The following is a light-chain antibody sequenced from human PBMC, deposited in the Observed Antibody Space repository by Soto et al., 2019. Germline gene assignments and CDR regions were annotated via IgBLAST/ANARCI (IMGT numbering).Light chain of an antibody. CDR3: SSYTTSSTRV. CDR1: SSDVGGYNY. J-gene: IGLJ1*01. V-gene: IGLV2-14*01. CDR2: DVS. Sequence: QSALTQPASVSGSPGQSITISCTGTSSDVGGYNYVSWYQQHPGKAPKLMIYDVSNRPSGVANRLAGSKYGNTASLTISGLKAEDEADYYCSSYTTSSTRVFGTGTKLTVL.